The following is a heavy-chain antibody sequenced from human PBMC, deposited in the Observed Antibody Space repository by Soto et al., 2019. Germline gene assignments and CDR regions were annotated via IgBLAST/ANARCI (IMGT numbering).Heavy chain of an antibody. Sequence: GGSLRLSCAASGFTFSGYDVHWVRQATGKGLEWDSAIGTAGDTYYPGSVKGRFTISRENAKNSLYLQMNSLRAGDTAVYYCARSPGLTTYYDILTGYGYRPYYMDVWGKGTTVTVSS. D-gene: IGHD3-9*01. CDR1: GFTFSGYD. J-gene: IGHJ6*03. CDR3: ARSPGLTTYYDILTGYGYRPYYMDV. V-gene: IGHV3-13*01. CDR2: IGTAGDT.